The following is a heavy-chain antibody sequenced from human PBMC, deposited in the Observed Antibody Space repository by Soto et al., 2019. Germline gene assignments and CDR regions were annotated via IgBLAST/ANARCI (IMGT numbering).Heavy chain of an antibody. V-gene: IGHV1-58*02. CDR2: IVVGSGNT. D-gene: IGHD3-22*01. CDR3: AAEQPHYYDSSGHHYYYGMDV. Sequence: QMQLVQSGPEVKKPGTSVKVSCKASGFTFTSSAMQWVRQARGQRLEWIGWIVVGSGNTNYAQKFQERVTITRDMSTSTAYMELSSLRSEDTAVYYCAAEQPHYYDSSGHHYYYGMDVWGQGTTVTVSS. J-gene: IGHJ6*02. CDR1: GFTFTSSA.